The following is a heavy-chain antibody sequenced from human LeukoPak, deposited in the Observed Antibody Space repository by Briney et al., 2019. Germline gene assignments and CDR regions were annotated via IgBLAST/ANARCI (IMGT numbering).Heavy chain of an antibody. CDR3: ARGSVAGTSNDY. CDR1: GYTFTSYD. Sequence: ASVKVSCKASGYTFTSYDINWVRQATGQGLEWMGWMNPNSGNTGYAQKFQGRVTMTRNTSTNTAYMELSSLKSEDTAVYYCARGSVAGTSNDYWGQGTLVTVSS. CDR2: MNPNSGNT. V-gene: IGHV1-8*01. D-gene: IGHD6-19*01. J-gene: IGHJ4*02.